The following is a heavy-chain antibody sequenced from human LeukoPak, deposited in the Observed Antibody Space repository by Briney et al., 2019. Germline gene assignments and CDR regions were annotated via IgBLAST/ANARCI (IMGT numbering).Heavy chain of an antibody. CDR2: IYTSGST. D-gene: IGHD5-12*01. V-gene: IGHV4-61*02. Sequence: SQTLSLTCTVSGGSISSGSYYWSWIRQPAGKGLEWIGRIYTSGSTNYNPSLESRVTISVATSKNQFSLKLSSVTAADTAVYYCARDGYTWMGDAFDIWGQGTMVTVSS. CDR1: GGSISSGSYY. CDR3: ARDGYTWMGDAFDI. J-gene: IGHJ3*02.